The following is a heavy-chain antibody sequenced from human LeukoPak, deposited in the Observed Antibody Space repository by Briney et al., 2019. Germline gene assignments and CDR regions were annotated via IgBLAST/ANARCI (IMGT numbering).Heavy chain of an antibody. CDR2: ISSSGSTI. CDR1: GFTFSDYY. CDR3: ARDREIRAEIVPAAFFDY. J-gene: IGHJ4*02. D-gene: IGHD2-2*01. Sequence: PGGSLRLSCAASGFTFSDYYMSWIRQAPGKGLEWVSYISSSGSTIYYADSVKGRFTISRDNAKNSLYLQMNSLRAEDTAVYYCARDREIRAEIVPAAFFDYWGQGTLVTVSS. V-gene: IGHV3-11*01.